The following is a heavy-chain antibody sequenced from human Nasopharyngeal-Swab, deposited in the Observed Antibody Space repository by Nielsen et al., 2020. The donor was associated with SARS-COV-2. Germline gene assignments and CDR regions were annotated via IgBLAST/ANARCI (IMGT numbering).Heavy chain of an antibody. CDR1: GFTFSSYD. Sequence: GESLKISCAASGFTFSSYDMHWVRQATGKGLEWVSAIGTAGDTYYPGSVKGRFTISRENAKNSLYLQMNSLRAGDTAVYYCARDQWFSYYDRYAVGYYYYGMDVWGQGTTVTVSS. CDR2: IGTAGDT. CDR3: ARDQWFSYYDRYAVGYYYYGMDV. J-gene: IGHJ6*02. V-gene: IGHV3-13*01. D-gene: IGHD3-22*01.